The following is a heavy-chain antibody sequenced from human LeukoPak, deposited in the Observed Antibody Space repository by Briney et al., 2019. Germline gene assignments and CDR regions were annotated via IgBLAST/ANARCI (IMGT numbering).Heavy chain of an antibody. CDR2: IYYSGST. D-gene: IGHD5-18*01. V-gene: IGHV4-59*01. J-gene: IGHJ4*02. Sequence: SETLSLTCTVSGGSISSYYWSWIRQPPGKGLEWIGYIYYSGSTNYNPSLMSRVTISVDTSKNQFSLKLSSVTAADTAVYYCARDAGLYSYALDYWGQGTLVTVSS. CDR3: ARDAGLYSYALDY. CDR1: GGSISSYY.